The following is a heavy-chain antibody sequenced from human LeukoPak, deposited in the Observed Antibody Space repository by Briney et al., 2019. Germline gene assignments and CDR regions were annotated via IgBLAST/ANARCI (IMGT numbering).Heavy chain of an antibody. CDR3: AKGVYCATTTCPGYQHYYYFMDV. D-gene: IGHD2-21*01. CDR1: GFTLADLS. Sequence: ASVKVSRKVSGFTLADLSMHWVRQAPGKGLEWVGGFDRKNGDTIYAQRFRGRVTLTEDTSTGTAYMDLSSLSADDTAVSYCAKGVYCATTTCPGYQHYYYFMDVWGKGTTVTVSS. J-gene: IGHJ6*03. CDR2: FDRKNGDT. V-gene: IGHV1-24*01.